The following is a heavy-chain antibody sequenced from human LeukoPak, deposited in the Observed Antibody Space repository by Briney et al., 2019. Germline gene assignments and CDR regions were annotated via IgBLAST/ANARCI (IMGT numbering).Heavy chain of an antibody. D-gene: IGHD5-18*01. Sequence: GEFLKISCKGSGYIFTSYWIGWVRQMPGEGLEWIGIIYPGDSDTRYSPSFQGQVTISADKSISTAYLQWSSLKASDTAMYYCARPRYSYAMYYFDYWGQGTLVTVSS. CDR3: ARPRYSYAMYYFDY. CDR2: IYPGDSDT. J-gene: IGHJ4*02. CDR1: GYIFTSYW. V-gene: IGHV5-51*01.